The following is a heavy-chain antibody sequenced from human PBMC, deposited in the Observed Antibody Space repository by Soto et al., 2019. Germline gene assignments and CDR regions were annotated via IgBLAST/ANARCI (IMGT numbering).Heavy chain of an antibody. CDR1: GGSISSGGYY. D-gene: IGHD2-2*01. V-gene: IGHV4-31*03. J-gene: IGHJ6*02. Sequence: SETLSLTCTVSGGSISSGGYYWSWIRQHPGKGLEWIGYIYYSGSTYYNPSLKSRVTISVDTSKNQFSLKLSSVTAADTAVYYCAREGEIVVVPGAKYYYYGMDVWGPGTTVTVSS. CDR2: IYYSGST. CDR3: AREGEIVVVPGAKYYYYGMDV.